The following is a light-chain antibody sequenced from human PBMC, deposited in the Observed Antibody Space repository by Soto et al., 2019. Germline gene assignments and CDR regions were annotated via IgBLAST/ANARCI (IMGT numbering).Light chain of an antibody. V-gene: IGKV3-15*01. CDR2: DTS. Sequence: DIVVTQSPATLSASPGERVTLSCRASQFVSSRLAWYQRRPGQVPRLLIYDTSTRAPGISARFSGSGSGTEFTLTISSLQAEDFAVYYCQEYIQWPPGMFGPGTKVDIK. CDR3: QEYIQWPPGM. J-gene: IGKJ1*01. CDR1: QFVSSR.